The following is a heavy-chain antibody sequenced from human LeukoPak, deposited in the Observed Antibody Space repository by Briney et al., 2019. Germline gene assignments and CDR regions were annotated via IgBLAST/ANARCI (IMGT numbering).Heavy chain of an antibody. CDR3: ARGSFSGYEPYYYYYMDV. CDR1: GYTFTGYY. J-gene: IGHJ6*03. CDR2: INPNSGGT. V-gene: IGHV1-2*02. D-gene: IGHD5-12*01. Sequence: ASVKVSCTASGYTFTGYYMHWVRQAPGQGLEWMGWINPNSGGTNYAQKFQGRVTMTRDTSISTAYMELSRLRSDDTAVYYCARGSFSGYEPYYYYYMDVWGKGTTVTVSS.